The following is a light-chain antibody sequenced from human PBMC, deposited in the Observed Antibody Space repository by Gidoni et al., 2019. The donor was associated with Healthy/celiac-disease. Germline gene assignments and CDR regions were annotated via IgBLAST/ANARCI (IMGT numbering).Light chain of an antibody. CDR2: YDS. J-gene: IGLJ7*02. CDR1: NIGSKS. CDR3: QVWDSSSDRAV. V-gene: IGLV3-21*04. Sequence: SYVLTQPPSVSVAPGKTARITCGGNNIGSKSVHWYQQKPGQAPVLVIYYDSDRPSGIPERFSGSNSGNTATLTISRVEAGDEADYYCQVWDSSSDRAVFGGGTQLTAL.